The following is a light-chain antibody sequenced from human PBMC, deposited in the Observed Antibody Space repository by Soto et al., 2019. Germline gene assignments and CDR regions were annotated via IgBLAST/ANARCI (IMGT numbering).Light chain of an antibody. CDR2: DVS. CDR1: SSDVGGYNF. Sequence: QSALTQPASLSGSPGQSITISCTGTSSDVGGYNFVSWYQQLPGKAPKLMIYDVSNRPSGVSNRFSGSKSDNTASLTISGLQAEDEADYYCSSYSGSSSYVLFGGGTKLTVL. J-gene: IGLJ2*01. V-gene: IGLV2-14*03. CDR3: SSYSGSSSYVL.